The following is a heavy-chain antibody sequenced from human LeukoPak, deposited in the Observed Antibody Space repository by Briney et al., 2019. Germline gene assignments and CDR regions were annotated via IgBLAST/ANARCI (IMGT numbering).Heavy chain of an antibody. V-gene: IGHV3-48*01. CDR2: ISSISSTI. CDR1: GFTFSSYS. D-gene: IGHD4-17*01. J-gene: IGHJ4*02. CDR3: ARIYGDLLDY. Sequence: PGGSLRLSCAASGFTFSSYSMNWVRQAPGKGREWVSYISSISSTIYYEDSVKGRFTISREHAKNSLYLQMNSLRAEDTAVYYCARIYGDLLDYWGQGTLVTVSS.